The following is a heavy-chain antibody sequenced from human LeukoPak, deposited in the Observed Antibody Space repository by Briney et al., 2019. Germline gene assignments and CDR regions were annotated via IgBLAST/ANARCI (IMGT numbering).Heavy chain of an antibody. CDR3: ARGYYDSNSYYSFDL. Sequence: PGESLKISCLGAGYSFSTNWIAWVRQMPGKGLEWMGIIYPSDSDTKYSPSFEGQVTISADKPISTAYLQWSSLKASDSAMYYCARGYYDSNSYYSFDLWGQGTLVTASS. V-gene: IGHV5-51*01. J-gene: IGHJ4*02. CDR1: GYSFSTNW. D-gene: IGHD3-22*01. CDR2: IYPSDSDT.